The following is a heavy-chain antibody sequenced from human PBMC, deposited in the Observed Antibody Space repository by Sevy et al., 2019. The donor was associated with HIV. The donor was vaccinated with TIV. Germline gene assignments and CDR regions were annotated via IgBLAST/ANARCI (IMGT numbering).Heavy chain of an antibody. V-gene: IGHV3-30-3*01. Sequence: GGSLRLSCPASGFTLSSYAMHWVRQAPGKGLEWVAVISYDGSDKYYADSVKGRFTISRDNSKNTLYLQMNSLRAEDTAVYYCAREGGEISARPDQLPFDYWGQGTLVTVSS. D-gene: IGHD6-6*01. CDR2: ISYDGSDK. J-gene: IGHJ4*02. CDR3: AREGGEISARPDQLPFDY. CDR1: GFTLSSYA.